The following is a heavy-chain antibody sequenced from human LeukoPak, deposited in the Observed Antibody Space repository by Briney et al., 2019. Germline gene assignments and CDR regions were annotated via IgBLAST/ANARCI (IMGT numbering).Heavy chain of an antibody. D-gene: IGHD3-22*01. CDR2: IVGSGDST. V-gene: IGHV3-23*01. CDR3: AKDQLRYYDSSGYYRL. Sequence: GGSLRLSCAASGFTFSSYAMSWVRQAPGEGPEWVSAIVGSGDSTYYADSVKGRFTIPRDNSKNTLYLQMNSLRAEDTAVYYCAKDQLRYYDSSGYYRLWGQGALVTVSS. J-gene: IGHJ4*02. CDR1: GFTFSSYA.